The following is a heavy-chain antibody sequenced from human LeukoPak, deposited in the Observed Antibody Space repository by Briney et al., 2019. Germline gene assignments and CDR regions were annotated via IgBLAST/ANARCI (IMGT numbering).Heavy chain of an antibody. CDR3: PKATTSKADVAWFDP. CDR2: ISDGGGTT. Sequence: GASLRLSCAASGFTFSNYAMSWVRQAPEKRLEWVSGISDGGGTTYYADSVKGRFTISRDNSKNTLYLQMNSRRAEDTAVYYCPKATTSKADVAWFDPWGQGTVVTVSS. J-gene: IGHJ5*02. CDR1: GFTFSNYA. D-gene: IGHD1-1*01. V-gene: IGHV3-23*01.